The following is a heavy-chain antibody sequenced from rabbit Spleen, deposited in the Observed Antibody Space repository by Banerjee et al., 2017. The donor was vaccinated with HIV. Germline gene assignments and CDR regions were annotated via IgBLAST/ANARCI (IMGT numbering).Heavy chain of an antibody. V-gene: IGHV1S45*01. CDR2: INADSSGST. D-gene: IGHD1-1*01. CDR3: ARDTSSSFSSYGMDL. J-gene: IGHJ6*01. Sequence: QEQLVESGGGLVKPEGSLKLSCTASGFSFSNKAVMCWVRQAPGKGLEWIACINADSSGSTYYASWAKGRFTISKTSSTTVTLEMTSLTAADTATYFCARDTSSSFSSYGMDLWGPGTLVTVS. CDR1: GFSFSNKAV.